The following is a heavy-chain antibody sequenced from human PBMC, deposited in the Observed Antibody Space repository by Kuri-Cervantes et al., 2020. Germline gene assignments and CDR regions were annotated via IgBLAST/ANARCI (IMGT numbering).Heavy chain of an antibody. J-gene: IGHJ4*02. CDR2: INSDGSST. Sequence: GSLRLSCAASGFTFSSYWMHWVRQAPGKGLVWVSRINSDGSSTSYADSVKGRFTISRDKAKNTLYLQMNSLRAEDTAVYYCARDDQAVPGTYWGQGTRVTVSS. CDR3: ARDDQAVPGTY. V-gene: IGHV3-74*01. D-gene: IGHD6-19*01. CDR1: GFTFSSYW.